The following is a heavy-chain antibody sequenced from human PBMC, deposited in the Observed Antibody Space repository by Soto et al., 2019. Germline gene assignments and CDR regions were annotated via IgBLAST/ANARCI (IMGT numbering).Heavy chain of an antibody. CDR3: ARVRREYGDYVDCYFDL. J-gene: IGHJ2*01. Sequence: QVQLQESGPGLVKPSETLSLTCTVSGGSISSYYWSWIRQPPGKGLEWIGYIYYSGSTNYNPSLKSRVTISVDTSKNQFSLKLSSVTAADTAVYYCARVRREYGDYVDCYFDLWGRGTLVTVSS. D-gene: IGHD4-17*01. CDR2: IYYSGST. CDR1: GGSISSYY. V-gene: IGHV4-59*01.